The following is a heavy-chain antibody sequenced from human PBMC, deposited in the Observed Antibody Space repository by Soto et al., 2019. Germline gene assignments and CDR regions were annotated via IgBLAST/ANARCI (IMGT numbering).Heavy chain of an antibody. J-gene: IGHJ4*02. D-gene: IGHD3-10*01. Sequence: VQLVESGGGVVQPGRSLRLSCAASGFTFSSYAMHWVRQAPGTGLEWVAVISYDGSNKYNANSVKGRFTISRNNSKNSLYLQMNSLRAEDTAVYYCAREPTFTMVRRFDYWGQGTLVTVSS. V-gene: IGHV3-30-3*01. CDR1: GFTFSSYA. CDR3: AREPTFTMVRRFDY. CDR2: ISYDGSNK.